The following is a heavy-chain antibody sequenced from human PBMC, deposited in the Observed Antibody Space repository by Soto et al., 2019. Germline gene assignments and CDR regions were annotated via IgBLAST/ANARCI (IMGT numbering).Heavy chain of an antibody. Sequence: SETLSLTCAVYGGSFSGYYWSWIRQPPGKGLGWIGEINHSGSTNYNPSLKSRVTISVDTSKNQFSLKLSSVTAADTAVYYCATEGRYYYDSSGPFDYWGQGTLVTVSS. CDR1: GGSFSGYY. J-gene: IGHJ4*02. CDR3: ATEGRYYYDSSGPFDY. D-gene: IGHD3-22*01. CDR2: INHSGST. V-gene: IGHV4-34*01.